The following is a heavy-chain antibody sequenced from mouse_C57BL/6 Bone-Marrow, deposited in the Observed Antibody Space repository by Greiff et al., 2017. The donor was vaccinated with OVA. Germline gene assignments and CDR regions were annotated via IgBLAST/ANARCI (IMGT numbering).Heavy chain of an antibody. J-gene: IGHJ3*01. V-gene: IGHV5-12*01. CDR1: GFTFSDYY. Sequence: EVQVVESGGGLVQPGGSLKLSCAASGFTFSDYYMYWVRQTPEKRLEWVAYISNGGGSTYYPDTVKGRFTISRDNAKNTLYLQMSRLKSEDTAMYYCARQDDGYYLFAYWGQGTLVTVSA. CDR3: ARQDDGYYLFAY. D-gene: IGHD2-3*01. CDR2: ISNGGGST.